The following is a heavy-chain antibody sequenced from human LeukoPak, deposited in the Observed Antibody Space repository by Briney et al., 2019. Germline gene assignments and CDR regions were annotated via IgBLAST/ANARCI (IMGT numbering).Heavy chain of an antibody. J-gene: IGHJ4*02. Sequence: SQTLSLTCTVSGGSISSGGYYWSWIRQHPGKGLEWIGYIYYSGSTNYNPSLKSRVTISVDTSKSQFSLKLSSVTAADTAVYYCARDGRTYYFDYWGQGTLVTVSS. CDR2: IYYSGST. V-gene: IGHV4-61*08. CDR1: GGSISSGGYY. D-gene: IGHD2-15*01. CDR3: ARDGRTYYFDY.